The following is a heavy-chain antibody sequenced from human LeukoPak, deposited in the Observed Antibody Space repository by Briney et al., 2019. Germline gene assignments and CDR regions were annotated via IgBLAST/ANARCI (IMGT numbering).Heavy chain of an antibody. D-gene: IGHD1-20*01. CDR2: MSGSGGST. CDR1: GFTFSSYA. CDR3: AKDQNNWNLDAFDI. V-gene: IGHV3-23*01. Sequence: GGSLRLSCAASGFTFSSYAMSWVRQAPGKGLEWVSVMSGSGGSTYYYADSVKGRFTISRDNSKNTLYLQMNSLRAEDTAVYYCAKDQNNWNLDAFDIWGQGTMVTVSS. J-gene: IGHJ3*02.